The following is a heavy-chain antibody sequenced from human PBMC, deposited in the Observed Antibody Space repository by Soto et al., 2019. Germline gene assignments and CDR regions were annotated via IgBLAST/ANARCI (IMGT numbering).Heavy chain of an antibody. Sequence: SQTLSLTCAISGDSVSSNNAAWNWIRQSPSRGLEWLGRTYYRSRWYNDYAVSVKSRITVNPDTSKNQFSLQLTSVTPEDTAVYYCAGPTPHYWYYMDVWGKGTTVTVSS. CDR3: AGPTPHYWYYMDV. V-gene: IGHV6-1*01. CDR2: TYYRSRWYN. D-gene: IGHD2-15*01. J-gene: IGHJ6*03. CDR1: GDSVSSNNAA.